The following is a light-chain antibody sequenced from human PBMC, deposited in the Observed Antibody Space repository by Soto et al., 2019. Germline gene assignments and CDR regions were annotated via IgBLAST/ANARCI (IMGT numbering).Light chain of an antibody. CDR1: QSISSY. J-gene: IGKJ2*01. Sequence: DIQMTQSPSSLSASVGDRVTITCRASQSISSYLNWYQQKPGKAPKLLIYAASSLQSGVPSRFSGSGSGTDFTLTISSLQPEDFATYSCQQSYSTPSTFGQGTKLDIK. V-gene: IGKV1-39*01. CDR2: AAS. CDR3: QQSYSTPST.